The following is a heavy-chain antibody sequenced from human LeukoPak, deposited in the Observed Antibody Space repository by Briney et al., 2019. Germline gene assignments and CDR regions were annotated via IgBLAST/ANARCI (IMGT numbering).Heavy chain of an antibody. CDR3: AKDRQWELSFDY. V-gene: IGHV3-23*01. CDR2: ISGSGGST. Sequence: GGSLRLSCAASGFTFSSYAMHWVRQAPGKGLEWVSAISGSGGSTYYADSVKGRFTISRDNSKNTLYLQMNSLRAEDTAVYYCAKDRQWELSFDYWGQGTLVTVSS. CDR1: GFTFSSYA. D-gene: IGHD1-26*01. J-gene: IGHJ4*02.